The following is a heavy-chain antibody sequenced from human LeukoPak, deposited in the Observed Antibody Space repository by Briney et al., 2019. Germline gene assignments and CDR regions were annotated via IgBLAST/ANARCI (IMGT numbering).Heavy chain of an antibody. J-gene: IGHJ4*02. Sequence: GGPLRLSCTGSGFTFGDYAMSWVRQAPGKGLEWIGFIRTNSYGGTTEYAASVKGRFTISRDDSKSIAYLQMDSLKTEDTAVYYCTRGPQIDCWGQGTLVTVSS. CDR3: TRGPQIDC. CDR2: IRTNSYGGTT. CDR1: GFTFGDYA. V-gene: IGHV3-49*04.